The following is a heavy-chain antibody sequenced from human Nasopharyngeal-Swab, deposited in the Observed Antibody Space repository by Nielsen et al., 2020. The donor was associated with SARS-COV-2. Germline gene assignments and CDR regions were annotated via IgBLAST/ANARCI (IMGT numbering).Heavy chain of an antibody. D-gene: IGHD6-19*01. CDR1: GYTVTSYY. Sequence: ASVKVSCKASGYTVTSYYVHWVRQAPGHGLEWMGIINPSGGSTTYAQEFQDRVTVTRDTSTGTVYMDLSSLRSEDTAVYFCARSAEYTSGLDYWGQGTLVTVSS. J-gene: IGHJ4*02. CDR2: INPSGGST. V-gene: IGHV1-46*01. CDR3: ARSAEYTSGLDY.